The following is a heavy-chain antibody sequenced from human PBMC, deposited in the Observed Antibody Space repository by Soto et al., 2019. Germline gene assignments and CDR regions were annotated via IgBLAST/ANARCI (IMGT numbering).Heavy chain of an antibody. V-gene: IGHV3-30*18. CDR1: GFTFSSYG. D-gene: IGHD2-15*01. CDR3: AKDIISGSSYYFYGMDV. Sequence: LRLSCAASGFTFSSYGIHWVRQAPGKGLEWVAVISYDGTDKYYADSVKGRFTISRDNSKNTLYLQINSLRPEDTAVYHCAKDIISGSSYYFYGMDVWGQGTTVTVSS. J-gene: IGHJ6*02. CDR2: ISYDGTDK.